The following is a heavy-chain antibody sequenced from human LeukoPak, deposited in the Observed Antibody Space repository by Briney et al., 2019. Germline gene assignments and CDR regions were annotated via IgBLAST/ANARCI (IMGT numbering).Heavy chain of an antibody. CDR2: IYHSGST. CDR1: GYSISSGYY. J-gene: IGHJ3*02. CDR3: ARGYHFWAFDI. V-gene: IGHV4-38-2*02. Sequence: SETLSLTCTVSGYSISSGYYWGWIRQPPGKGLEWIGSIYHSGSTYYNPSLKSRVTISVDTSKNQFSLKLSSVTAADTAVYYCARGYHFWAFDIWGQGTMVTVSS. D-gene: IGHD2/OR15-2a*01.